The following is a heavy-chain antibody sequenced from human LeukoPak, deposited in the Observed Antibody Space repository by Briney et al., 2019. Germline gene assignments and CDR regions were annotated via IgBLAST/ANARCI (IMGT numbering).Heavy chain of an antibody. V-gene: IGHV3-48*01. D-gene: IGHD5-24*01. J-gene: IGHJ4*02. Sequence: GGSLRLSCADSGFTFSAYSMNWVRQAPGKGLEWISYIGISSGNTKYADSVKGRFTISGDKAKNSLYLQMNSLRVEDTAVYYCARDYKYAFDNWGQGTLVTVSS. CDR3: ARDYKYAFDN. CDR2: IGISSGNT. CDR1: GFTFSAYS.